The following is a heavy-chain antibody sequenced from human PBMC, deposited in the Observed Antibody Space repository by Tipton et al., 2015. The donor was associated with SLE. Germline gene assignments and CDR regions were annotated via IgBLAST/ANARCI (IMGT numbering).Heavy chain of an antibody. CDR1: GGSISSHY. D-gene: IGHD4-23*01. CDR3: ARGGGNRGILDY. Sequence: LRLSCTVSGGSISSHYWSWIRQPPGKGLEWIGYIYYSGSTNYNPSLKSRITISVDTSKNQFSLKLSSVTAADTAVYYCARGGGNRGILDYWGQGTLVTVSS. CDR2: IYYSGST. V-gene: IGHV4-59*11. J-gene: IGHJ4*02.